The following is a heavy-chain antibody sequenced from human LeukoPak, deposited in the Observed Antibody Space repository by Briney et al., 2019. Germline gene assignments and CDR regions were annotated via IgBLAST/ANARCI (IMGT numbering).Heavy chain of an antibody. Sequence: GGSLRLSCAASISNFSTYSMNWVRQAPGKGLEWISYITSSSSNIYYADSVKGRFTISRDNAKKSLYLQMNNLRAEDTAVYYCARLYSDAFDIWGQGTMVTVSS. CDR3: ARLYSDAFDI. CDR2: ITSSSSNI. V-gene: IGHV3-48*01. D-gene: IGHD2-21*01. CDR1: ISNFSTYS. J-gene: IGHJ3*02.